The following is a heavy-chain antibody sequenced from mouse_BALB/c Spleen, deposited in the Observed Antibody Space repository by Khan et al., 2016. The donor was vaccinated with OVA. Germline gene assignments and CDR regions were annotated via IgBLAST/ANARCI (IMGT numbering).Heavy chain of an antibody. CDR1: GFPLNSYG. Sequence: VQLQESGPGLVAPSQSPSITCTVSGFPLNSYGVHWVRQPPGKGLEWLGVIWAGGSTNHNSALMSRLSISKDNSKSQVFLKMNSLQTDDTAMYYCARAFYYGAWFAFWGQGTLVTVSA. CDR2: IWAGGST. V-gene: IGHV2-9*02. J-gene: IGHJ3*01. CDR3: ARAFYYGAWFAF. D-gene: IGHD1-1*01.